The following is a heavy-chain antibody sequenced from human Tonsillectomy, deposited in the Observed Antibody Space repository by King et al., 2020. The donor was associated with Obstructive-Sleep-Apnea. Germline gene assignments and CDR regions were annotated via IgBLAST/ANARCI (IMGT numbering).Heavy chain of an antibody. CDR3: ARGTDYYESNYFDY. J-gene: IGHJ4*02. Sequence: VQLVESGGGVVQPGRSLRLSCAASGFTFSSYAMHWVRQAPGKGLEWVAVISYDGSNKYYADSVKGRFTITRDNSKNTLYLQMNSLRAEDTAVYYCARGTDYYESNYFDYWGQGTLVTVSS. CDR1: GFTFSSYA. D-gene: IGHD3-22*01. V-gene: IGHV3-30*04. CDR2: ISYDGSNK.